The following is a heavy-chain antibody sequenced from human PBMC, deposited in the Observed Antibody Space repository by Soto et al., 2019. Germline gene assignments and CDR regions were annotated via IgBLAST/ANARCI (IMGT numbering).Heavy chain of an antibody. Sequence: SETLSLTCTVSGGSIISYYWSWIRQPPGKGLEWIGYIYDSGSTSYNPSLKSRVTMSVDTSKNQFSLKLTSVNAADTAVYYCTRGGDAYKNGHWGQGTLVTVS. CDR3: TRGGDAYKNGH. V-gene: IGHV4-59*01. CDR2: IYDSGST. CDR1: GGSIISYY. D-gene: IGHD2-21*01. J-gene: IGHJ4*02.